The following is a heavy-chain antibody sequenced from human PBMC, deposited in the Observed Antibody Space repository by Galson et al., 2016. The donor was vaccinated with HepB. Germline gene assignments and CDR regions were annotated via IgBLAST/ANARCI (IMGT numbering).Heavy chain of an antibody. J-gene: IGHJ4*02. CDR2: VSDSGNAI. CDR1: GFTFSDYY. D-gene: IGHD1-26*01. Sequence: LRLSCAASGFTFSDYYMSWIRQAPGKGLEWVSYVSDSGNAISYAGSVKGRFTFSRDNAKNSLYLHMTSLRAEDTAVYYCARDVGATGGFDYWGQGTLVTISS. V-gene: IGHV3-11*01. CDR3: ARDVGATGGFDY.